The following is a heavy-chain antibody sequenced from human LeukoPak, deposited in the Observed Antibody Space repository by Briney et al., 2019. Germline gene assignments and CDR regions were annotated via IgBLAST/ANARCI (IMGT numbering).Heavy chain of an antibody. J-gene: IGHJ3*02. CDR3: AGGRRYVVVPAAMYAFDI. V-gene: IGHV4-34*01. Sequence: TSETLSLTCAVYGGSFSGYYWSWIRQPPGKGLEWIGEINHSGSTNYNPSLKSRVTISVDTSKNQFSLKLSSVTAADTAVYYCAGGRRYVVVPAAMYAFDIWGQGTMVTVSS. CDR1: GGSFSGYY. CDR2: INHSGST. D-gene: IGHD2-2*01.